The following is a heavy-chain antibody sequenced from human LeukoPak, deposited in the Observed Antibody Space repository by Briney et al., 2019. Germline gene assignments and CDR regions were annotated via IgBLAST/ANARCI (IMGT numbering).Heavy chain of an antibody. V-gene: IGHV4-30-2*01. CDR1: GGSISSGGYS. CDR2: IYHSGST. Sequence: SQTLSLTCAVSGGSISSGGYSWSWIRQPPGKGLEWIVYIYHSGSTYYNPSLKSRVTISVDRFKNQFSLKLSSVTAADTAVYYCASSSTVTSASAEYFQHWGQGTLVTVSS. J-gene: IGHJ1*01. D-gene: IGHD4-17*01. CDR3: ASSSTVTSASAEYFQH.